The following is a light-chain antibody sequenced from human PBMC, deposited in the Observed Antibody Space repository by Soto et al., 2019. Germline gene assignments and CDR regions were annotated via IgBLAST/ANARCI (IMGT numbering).Light chain of an antibody. CDR3: QQYNTWPS. CDR1: QSVSSN. Sequence: EIVMTQSPATLSVSPGDRATLSCRVSQSVSSNLAWYQQKPGQAPRLLMYGASTRASGIAARFSGSGSGTEFTLTISSLQSEDFALYYCQQYNTWPSFGQGTKVEI. J-gene: IGKJ1*01. V-gene: IGKV3-15*01. CDR2: GAS.